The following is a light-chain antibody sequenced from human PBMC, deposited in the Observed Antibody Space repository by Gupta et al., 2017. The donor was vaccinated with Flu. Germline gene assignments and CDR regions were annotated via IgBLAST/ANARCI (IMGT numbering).Light chain of an antibody. J-gene: IGLJ1*01. CDR3: SSYTSSSTLYV. V-gene: IGLV2-14*01. CDR1: SSDVGVYNY. CDR2: EVT. Sequence: QSALTQPASVSGSPGQSITISCTGTSSDVGVYNYVSWFQQHPGKAPKLIIYEVTHRPSGVSNRFSGSKSGNTASLTISGLQAEDEADYYCSSYTSSSTLYVSGTGTKVTVL.